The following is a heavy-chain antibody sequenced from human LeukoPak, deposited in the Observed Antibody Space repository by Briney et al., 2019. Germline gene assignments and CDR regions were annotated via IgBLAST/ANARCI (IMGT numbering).Heavy chain of an antibody. CDR2: INPYTGNT. CDR1: GYTFTRYG. V-gene: IGHV1-18*01. D-gene: IGHD3-9*01. J-gene: IGHJ4*02. Sequence: ASVKVSCTASGYTFTRYGISWVRQAPGQGLEWMGWINPYTGNTNYAEKLQGRVTMTTDTSTRTAYMELTRLTSDDTALYYCARGGIEVDSLLFGDYWGQGTLVTVSS. CDR3: ARGGIEVDSLLFGDY.